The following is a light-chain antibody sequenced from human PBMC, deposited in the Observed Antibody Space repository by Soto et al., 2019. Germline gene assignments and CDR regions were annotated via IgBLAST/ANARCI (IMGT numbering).Light chain of an antibody. CDR3: QQYNSYSLT. CDR2: KAS. J-gene: IGKJ4*01. Sequence: DIQMTQSPSTLSASVGDRVTITCRASQSISSWLAWYQPKPGKAPKLLIYKASILEDGVPSRFSGSGSGTEFTLTISSLEPDDFATYYCQQYNSYSLTFGGGTKVEIK. CDR1: QSISSW. V-gene: IGKV1-5*03.